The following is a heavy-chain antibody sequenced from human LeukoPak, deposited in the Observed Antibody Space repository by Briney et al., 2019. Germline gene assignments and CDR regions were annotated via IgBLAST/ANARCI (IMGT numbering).Heavy chain of an antibody. CDR3: ARDFILTGYSDY. Sequence: PGGSLRLSCAASGFTFSSYAMHWVRQAPGKGLEWVAVISYDGSNKYYADSVKGRFTISRDNSKNTLYLQMNSLRAKDTAVYYCARDFILTGYSDYWGQGTLVTVSS. V-gene: IGHV3-30-3*01. J-gene: IGHJ4*02. CDR1: GFTFSSYA. CDR2: ISYDGSNK. D-gene: IGHD3-9*01.